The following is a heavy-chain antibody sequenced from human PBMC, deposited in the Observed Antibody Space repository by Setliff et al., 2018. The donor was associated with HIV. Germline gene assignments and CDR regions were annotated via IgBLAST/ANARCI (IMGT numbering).Heavy chain of an antibody. V-gene: IGHV1-18*01. J-gene: IGHJ1*01. CDR1: GYTLSELS. CDR3: VRGVTRDISGYYRDEYFQH. Sequence: ASVKVSCKVYGYTLSELSIHWVRQAPGKGLEWMGWISPYNGDTRFAQSLQGRVTLTTDTSTNTAYMEMRTLRSDDTAVYYCVRGVTRDISGYYRDEYFQHWGQGTPVTVSS. CDR2: ISPYNGDT. D-gene: IGHD3-22*01.